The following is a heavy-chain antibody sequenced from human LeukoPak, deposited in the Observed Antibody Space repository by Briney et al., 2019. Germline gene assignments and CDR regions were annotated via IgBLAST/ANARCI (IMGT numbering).Heavy chain of an antibody. Sequence: SVKVSCKASGGTFSSYAISWVRQAPGQGLEWMGGIIPIFGTANYAQKFQGRVTITADESTSTAYMELSGLRSEDTAVYYCARSLPRGMVYYLTVGGAFDPWGQGTLVTVSS. CDR2: IIPIFGTA. D-gene: IGHD2-8*01. V-gene: IGHV1-69*13. CDR3: ARSLPRGMVYYLTVGGAFDP. J-gene: IGHJ5*02. CDR1: GGTFSSYA.